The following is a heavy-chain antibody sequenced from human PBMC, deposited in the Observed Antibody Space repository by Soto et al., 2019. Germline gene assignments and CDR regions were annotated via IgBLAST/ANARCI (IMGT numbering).Heavy chain of an antibody. D-gene: IGHD1-1*01. J-gene: IGHJ3*02. CDR2: ISYDGSNK. CDR3: AKLAPLQPERIDAFDI. CDR1: GFTFSSYW. V-gene: IGHV3-30*18. Sequence: VQLVESGGGLVQPGGSLRLSCAASGFTFSSYWMSWVRQAPGKGLEWVAVISYDGSNKYYADSVKGRFTISRDNSKNTLYLQMNSLRAEDTAVYYCAKLAPLQPERIDAFDIWGQGTMVTVSS.